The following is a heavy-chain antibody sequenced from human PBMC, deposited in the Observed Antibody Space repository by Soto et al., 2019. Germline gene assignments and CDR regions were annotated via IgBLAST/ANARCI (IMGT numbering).Heavy chain of an antibody. CDR3: ARGSQGSSGWYSADF. Sequence: QVQVVQSGAEVRKPGASVKLSCKTFGYTFTSYYMHWVRQAPGQGLQWMGLISPSGGDTSYSQMFQLRVTMPRDASSSTVYMELSSLRSDDTAVYYCARGSQGSSGWYSADFWGQGTPVTVSS. CDR1: GYTFTSYY. CDR2: ISPSGGDT. D-gene: IGHD6-19*01. V-gene: IGHV1-46*01. J-gene: IGHJ4*02.